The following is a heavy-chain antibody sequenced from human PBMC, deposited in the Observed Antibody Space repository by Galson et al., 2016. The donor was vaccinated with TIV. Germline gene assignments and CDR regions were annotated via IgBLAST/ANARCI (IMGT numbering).Heavy chain of an antibody. Sequence: LSLTCSVSGDSISSGHYYWGWIRQPPGKGLEWIGDIYYTGATSHNSALQSRVAMSVDTAENQFSLRLTSVTAADTAVYYCARVLLFSRQLEHCFDFWGRGILVTVS. J-gene: IGHJ4*02. CDR3: ARVLLFSRQLEHCFDF. CDR1: GDSISSGHYY. CDR2: IYYTGAT. V-gene: IGHV4-30-4*01. D-gene: IGHD6-6*01.